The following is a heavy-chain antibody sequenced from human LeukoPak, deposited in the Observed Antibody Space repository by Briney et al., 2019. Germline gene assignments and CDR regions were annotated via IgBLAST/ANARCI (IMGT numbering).Heavy chain of an antibody. V-gene: IGHV3-23*01. Sequence: GGSLRLSCAASGFTFSSYAMSWVRQAPGKGLEWVSAISGSGGSTYYADSVKGRFTISRDNSKNTLYLQMNSLRAEDTAVYYCAKVFLAVVPAASLSSFDYWGQGTLVTVSS. CDR1: GFTFSSYA. D-gene: IGHD2-2*01. CDR3: AKVFLAVVPAASLSSFDY. CDR2: ISGSGGST. J-gene: IGHJ4*02.